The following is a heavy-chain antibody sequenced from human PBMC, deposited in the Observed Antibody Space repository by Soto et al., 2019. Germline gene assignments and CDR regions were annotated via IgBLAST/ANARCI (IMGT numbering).Heavy chain of an antibody. D-gene: IGHD1-26*01. CDR1: GFTVSTNY. CDR3: ARDRYSGRYRLPDY. V-gene: IGHV3-66*01. CDR2: IYGGGST. Sequence: EAQLVESGGGLVQPGGSLRLSCAASGFTVSTNYMSWVRQAPGKGLEWVSVIYGGGSTNYADSVKGRFTISGDNSMNRLYLQMNSLRAEDTAVYYCARDRYSGRYRLPDYWGQGTLVTVSS. J-gene: IGHJ4*02.